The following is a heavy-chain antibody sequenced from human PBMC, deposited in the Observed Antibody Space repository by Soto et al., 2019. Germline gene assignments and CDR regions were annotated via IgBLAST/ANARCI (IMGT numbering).Heavy chain of an antibody. CDR1: GGSFSGYY. Sequence: QVQLQQWGAGLLKPSETLSLTCAVYGGSFSGYYWSWIRQPPGKGLEWIGEINHSGSTNYNPSLKSRVTKSVDTSKNQFSLKLSSVPAADTAVYYCARAHRSLWFGEFPLDYWGQGTLVTVSS. D-gene: IGHD3-10*01. CDR2: INHSGST. CDR3: ARAHRSLWFGEFPLDY. J-gene: IGHJ4*02. V-gene: IGHV4-34*01.